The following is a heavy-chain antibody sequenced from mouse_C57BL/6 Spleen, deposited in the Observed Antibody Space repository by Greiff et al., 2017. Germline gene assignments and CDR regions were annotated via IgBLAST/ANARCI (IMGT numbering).Heavy chain of an antibody. CDR1: GYTFTDYE. V-gene: IGHV1-15*01. CDR3: TRRAPDY. Sequence: QVHVKQSGAELVRPGASVTLSCKASGYTFTDYEMHWVQQTPVHGLEWIGALDPETGGTAYNQKFKGKAILTADKSSSTAYMELRSLTSEDSAVYYCTRRAPDYWGQGTTLTVSS. CDR2: LDPETGGT. J-gene: IGHJ2*01. D-gene: IGHD3-3*01.